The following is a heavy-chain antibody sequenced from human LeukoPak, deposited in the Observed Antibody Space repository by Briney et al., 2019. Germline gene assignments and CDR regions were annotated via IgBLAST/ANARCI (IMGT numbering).Heavy chain of an antibody. V-gene: IGHV1-18*01. Sequence: GASVKVSCKASCYTFTSYGISWVRQAPGQGLEWMGWISAYNGNTNYAQKLQGRVTMTTDTSTSTAYMALRSLRSDDTAVYYCARDRALGVVVPASNYWGQGTLVTVSS. CDR1: CYTFTSYG. CDR3: ARDRALGVVVPASNY. J-gene: IGHJ4*02. D-gene: IGHD2-2*01. CDR2: ISAYNGNT.